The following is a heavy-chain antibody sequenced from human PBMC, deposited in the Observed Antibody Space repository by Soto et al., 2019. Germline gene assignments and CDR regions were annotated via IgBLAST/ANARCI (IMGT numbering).Heavy chain of an antibody. CDR1: GFTFGTYA. CDR2: ISGSGGST. CDR3: AKDRSVDTRDWFDP. D-gene: IGHD5-18*01. Sequence: GGSLRLSCAASGFTFGTYAMNWVRQAPGKGLEWVSGISGSGGSTYYTDSVKGRFTISRDNSKNTLYLQMNSLRADDTAVYYCAKDRSVDTRDWFDPWGQGTLVTVS. V-gene: IGHV3-23*01. J-gene: IGHJ5*02.